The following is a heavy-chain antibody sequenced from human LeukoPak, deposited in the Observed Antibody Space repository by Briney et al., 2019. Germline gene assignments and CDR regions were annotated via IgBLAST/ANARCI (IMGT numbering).Heavy chain of an antibody. CDR1: GFTFSNAW. Sequence: GGSLRLSCAASGFTFSNAWMSWVRQAPGKGLEWVGRINGKTDGGTTDYAAPVKGRFTISRDDSKNTLYLQMNSLKTEDTAVYYCTTRLTVTFGGVFVFDYWGQGTLVTVSS. CDR3: TTRLTVTFGGVFVFDY. CDR2: INGKTDGGTT. V-gene: IGHV3-15*01. J-gene: IGHJ4*02. D-gene: IGHD3-16*02.